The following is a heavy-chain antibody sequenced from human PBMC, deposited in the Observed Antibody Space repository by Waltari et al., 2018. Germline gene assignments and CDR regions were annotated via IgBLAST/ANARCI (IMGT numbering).Heavy chain of an antibody. J-gene: IGHJ4*02. CDR2: INGDGSEK. Sequence: EVQLVESGGGLVQPGGSLRVSCAASGFTFRSPWMTWVRQAPGKGLEWVTNINGDGSEKYYVDSVKARFTISRDNAKNSLYLQMDSLRAEDTAVYYCARADYGGTADFDYWGQGTLVTVSS. V-gene: IGHV3-7*04. CDR1: GFTFRSPW. CDR3: ARADYGGTADFDY. D-gene: IGHD4-17*01.